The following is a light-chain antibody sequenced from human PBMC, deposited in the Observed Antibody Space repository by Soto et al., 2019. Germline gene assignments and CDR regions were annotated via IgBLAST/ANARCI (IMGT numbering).Light chain of an antibody. CDR1: SSDVGAHNY. CDR2: GVS. V-gene: IGLV2-14*01. Sequence: QSALTQPASVSGSRGQSITIACTGTSSDVGAHNYVSWYQQHPGKAPKVMIYGVSNRFSGVSNRFSGSKSGNTASLTISGLQAEDEADYYCSSYRSGSTLVFGGGTKLTVL. J-gene: IGLJ2*01. CDR3: SSYRSGSTLV.